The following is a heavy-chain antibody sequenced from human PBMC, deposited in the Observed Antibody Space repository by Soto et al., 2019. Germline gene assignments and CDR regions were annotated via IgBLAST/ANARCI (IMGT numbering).Heavy chain of an antibody. CDR3: ARGYYYDSSAVWEIDAFYI. V-gene: IGHV4-59*01. D-gene: IGHD3-22*01. Sequence: QVQLQESGPGLVKPSETLSLTCTVSGGSISSYYWSWIRQPPGKGLEWIGYIYYSGSTNYNPSLKSRVTISVDTAKNQFSLKLSSVTAADTAVYYCARGYYYDSSAVWEIDAFYIWGQGTMVTVSS. CDR2: IYYSGST. CDR1: GGSISSYY. J-gene: IGHJ3*02.